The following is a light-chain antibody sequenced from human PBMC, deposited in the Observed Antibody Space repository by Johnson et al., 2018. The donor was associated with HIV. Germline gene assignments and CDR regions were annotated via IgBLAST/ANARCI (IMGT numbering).Light chain of an antibody. CDR1: SSNIGNNY. J-gene: IGLJ1*01. CDR2: ENN. V-gene: IGLV1-51*02. CDR3: GTWDSNLSVGEV. Sequence: QSVLTQPPSVSAAAGQKVTISCSGSSSNIGNNYVFWYQQFPVTAPKLLIYENNKRPSGIPDRFSGSKSGTSATLGITGLQTGDEADYYCGTWDSNLSVGEVFGTGTKVTVL.